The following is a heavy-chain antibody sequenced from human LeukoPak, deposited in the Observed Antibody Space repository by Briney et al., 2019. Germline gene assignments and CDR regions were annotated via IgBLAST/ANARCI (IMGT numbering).Heavy chain of an antibody. V-gene: IGHV3-23*01. CDR2: ISGGGGST. CDR1: GFTFSSYA. CDR3: ARDEVYYGSGSYPDY. D-gene: IGHD3-10*01. J-gene: IGHJ4*02. Sequence: GGSLRLSCAASGFTFSSYAMSWVRQAPGKGLEWVSTISGGGGSTYYADSVKGRFTISRDNSKNTLYLQMNSLRAEDTAVYYCARDEVYYGSGSYPDYWGQGTLVTVSS.